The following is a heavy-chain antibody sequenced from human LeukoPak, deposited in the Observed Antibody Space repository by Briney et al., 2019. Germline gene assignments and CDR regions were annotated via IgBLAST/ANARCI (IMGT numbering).Heavy chain of an antibody. V-gene: IGHV3-7*01. Sequence: GGSLRLSCAASGFPFSSYWMSWVRKAPGKGLEWVANIKQDGSDKYYVDSVKGRFSISRDNAKNSLYLQLNSLRADDTAVYYCARLTGTTGFDYWGQGTLVTVSS. D-gene: IGHD1-1*01. CDR3: ARLTGTTGFDY. CDR2: IKQDGSDK. J-gene: IGHJ4*02. CDR1: GFPFSSYW.